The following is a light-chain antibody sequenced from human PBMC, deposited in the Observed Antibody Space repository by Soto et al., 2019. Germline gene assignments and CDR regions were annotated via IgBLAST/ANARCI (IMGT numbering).Light chain of an antibody. CDR2: DAS. V-gene: IGKV1-33*01. Sequence: DIQMTQSPSSLSASVGDRVTITCQASQDISNYLNWYQQKPGKAPKLLIYDASNLETGVPSRFSGSGSGTDFTLTINSLQPEDFATYYCQQLNTFPRTFGPGTKVDIK. CDR1: QDISNY. J-gene: IGKJ3*01. CDR3: QQLNTFPRT.